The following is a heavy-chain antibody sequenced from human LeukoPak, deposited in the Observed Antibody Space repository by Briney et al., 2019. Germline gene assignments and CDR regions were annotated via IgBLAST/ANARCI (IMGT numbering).Heavy chain of an antibody. CDR3: ARDVKSRRRQWFGELSVYYYYYMDV. J-gene: IGHJ6*03. V-gene: IGHV1-8*03. CDR1: GYTFTSYD. D-gene: IGHD3-10*01. CDR2: MNPNSGNT. Sequence: GASVKVSCKASGYTFTSYDINWVRQATGQGLEWMGWMNPNSGNTGYAQKFQGRVTITRNTSISTAYMKLSSLRSEDTAVYYCARDVKSRRRQWFGELSVYYYYYMDVWGKGITVTISS.